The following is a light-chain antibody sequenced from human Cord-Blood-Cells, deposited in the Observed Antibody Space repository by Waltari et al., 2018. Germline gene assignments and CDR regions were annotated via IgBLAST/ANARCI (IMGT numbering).Light chain of an antibody. CDR1: QSVSSY. V-gene: IGKV3-11*01. CDR3: QQRSNWLT. J-gene: IGKJ4*01. Sequence: EIVFTQSPATLSLSPGERATLSCRPSQSVSSYLAWYQQKPDQVPRLLIYDASNRATGIPARFSGSGSGTDFTLTISSLEPEDFSVYYCQQRSNWLTFGGGTKVEIK. CDR2: DAS.